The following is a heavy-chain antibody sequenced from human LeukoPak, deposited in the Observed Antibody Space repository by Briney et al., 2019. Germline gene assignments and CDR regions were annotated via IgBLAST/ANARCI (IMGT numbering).Heavy chain of an antibody. Sequence: GGSLRLSCAASGFTVSNSYMSWVRQAPGKGLEWVAVISYDGSNKYYADSVKGRFTISRDNSKNTLYLQMNSLRAEDTAVYYCARDPVIAVAATRYNWFDPWGQGTLVTVSS. CDR3: ARDPVIAVAATRYNWFDP. V-gene: IGHV3-30-3*01. CDR1: GFTVSNSY. CDR2: ISYDGSNK. J-gene: IGHJ5*02. D-gene: IGHD6-19*01.